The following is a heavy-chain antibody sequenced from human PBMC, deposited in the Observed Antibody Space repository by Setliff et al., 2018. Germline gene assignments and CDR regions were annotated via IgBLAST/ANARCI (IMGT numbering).Heavy chain of an antibody. Sequence: ATLSLTCAVYGGSFSGYYWSWLRQPPGKGLEWIGEINHSGSTNYNPSLKSRVTISVDTSKNQFSLKLSSVTAADTAVYYCARGWGSGWSKEGAFDIWGQGTMVTVSS. CDR2: INHSGST. CDR1: GGSFSGYY. V-gene: IGHV4-34*01. CDR3: ARGWGSGWSKEGAFDI. J-gene: IGHJ3*02. D-gene: IGHD6-19*01.